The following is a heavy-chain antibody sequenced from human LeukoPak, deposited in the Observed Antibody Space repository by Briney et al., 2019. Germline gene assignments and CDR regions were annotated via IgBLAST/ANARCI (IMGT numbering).Heavy chain of an antibody. CDR2: FDPEDGET. CDR3: ARAKGSYYYGSGSYMCNWFDP. Sequence: ASVKVSCKVSGYTLTELSMHWVRQAPGKGLEWMGGFDPEDGETIYAQKFQGRVTITTDESTSTAYMELSSLRSEDTAVYYCARAKGSYYYGSGSYMCNWFDPWGQGTLVTVSS. V-gene: IGHV1-24*01. CDR1: GYTLTELS. J-gene: IGHJ5*02. D-gene: IGHD3-10*01.